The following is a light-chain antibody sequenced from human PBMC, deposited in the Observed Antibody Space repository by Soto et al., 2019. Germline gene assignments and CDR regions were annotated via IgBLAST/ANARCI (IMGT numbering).Light chain of an antibody. V-gene: IGLV2-14*01. J-gene: IGLJ1*01. CDR2: DVS. CDR3: SAYTSSSTLFV. Sequence: QSVLTPPASVSESPGQSLTISCTGTRRDVGGDNYVSWYQQHPGKAPKLMIYDVSNRPSGVSNRFSGSKSGNSASLSISWLQAEDEADDYCSAYTSSSTLFVFGTGTKVTVL. CDR1: RRDVGGDNY.